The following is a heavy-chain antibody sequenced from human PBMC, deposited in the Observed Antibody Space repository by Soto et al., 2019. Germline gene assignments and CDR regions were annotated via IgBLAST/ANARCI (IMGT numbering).Heavy chain of an antibody. CDR1: GYSFTSYW. V-gene: IGHV5-51*01. J-gene: IGHJ6*02. Sequence: GESLKISCKGSGYSFTSYWIGWVRQMPGKGLEWMGIIYPGDSDTRYSPSFQGQVTISADKSISTAYLQWSSLKASDTAMYYCARRFYGDYPDTYGMDVWGQGTTVTVSS. CDR2: IYPGDSDT. D-gene: IGHD4-17*01. CDR3: ARRFYGDYPDTYGMDV.